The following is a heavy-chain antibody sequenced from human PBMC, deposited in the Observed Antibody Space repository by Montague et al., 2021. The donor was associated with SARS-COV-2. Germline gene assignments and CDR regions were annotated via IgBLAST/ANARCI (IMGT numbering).Heavy chain of an antibody. CDR2: IYYTGST. CDR1: GGSISGDNYY. J-gene: IGHJ2*01. V-gene: IGHV4-31*03. CDR3: ARNRGWGFRGAGYIDL. D-gene: IGHD7-27*01. Sequence: TLSLTCTVSGGSISGDNYYWTWIRQHPGKGLEWIAYIYYTGSTYYNPSLQSRLRTSLDTSKNQFSLTLTSATAADTAIYYCARNRGWGFRGAGYIDLWGRGTLVTVSS.